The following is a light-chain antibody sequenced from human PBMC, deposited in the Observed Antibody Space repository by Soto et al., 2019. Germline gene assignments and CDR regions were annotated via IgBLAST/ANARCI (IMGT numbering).Light chain of an antibody. V-gene: IGKV1-39*01. CDR1: QSISSY. Sequence: DIQVTQSRSSLSASVGDRVTITCRASQSISSYLNWYQQKPGKAPKLVIYAASSLQSGVPSRFSGSGSGTDFTLTISSLQPEDFATYYCQQSYSTQGTFGQGTKVDIK. CDR2: AAS. CDR3: QQSYSTQGT. J-gene: IGKJ1*01.